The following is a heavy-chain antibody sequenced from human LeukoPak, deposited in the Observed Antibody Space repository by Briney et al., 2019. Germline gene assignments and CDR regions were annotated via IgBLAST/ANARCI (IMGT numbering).Heavy chain of an antibody. Sequence: SETLSLTCTVSGDSISSSSSYWGWIRQPPGKGLEWIGSIYYSGSTYYNTSLKSRVTISVDTSNNQFSLKLNSVTAADTAVYYCARNPYYYDSSSHAFDIWGQGTMVTVSS. V-gene: IGHV4-39*07. J-gene: IGHJ3*02. CDR2: IYYSGST. D-gene: IGHD3-22*01. CDR1: GDSISSSSSY. CDR3: ARNPYYYDSSSHAFDI.